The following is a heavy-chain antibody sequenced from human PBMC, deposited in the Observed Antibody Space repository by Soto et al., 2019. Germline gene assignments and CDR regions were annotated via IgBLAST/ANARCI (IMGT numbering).Heavy chain of an antibody. Sequence: QVQLVQSGGEVKKPGASVKVSCKASGYTFTDYGITWVRQAPGQGLEWMGWFSAYTGNTNYAQEVQGRVTMSTDTSTSAAYLELRSLRSDHTAVYYCARGPESRSTSYFDYWGQGTLVTVSS. J-gene: IGHJ4*02. D-gene: IGHD1-26*01. CDR2: FSAYTGNT. CDR3: ARGPESRSTSYFDY. CDR1: GYTFTDYG. V-gene: IGHV1-18*01.